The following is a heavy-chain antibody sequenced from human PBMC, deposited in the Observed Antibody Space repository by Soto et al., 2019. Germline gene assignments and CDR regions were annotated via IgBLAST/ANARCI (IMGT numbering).Heavy chain of an antibody. V-gene: IGHV3-30-3*01. Sequence: QVQLVESGGGVVQPGGSLRLSCAASGFTFRNHAMHWVRQAPGKGLECLAVIAHDGSNAFYRDSVKGRFTVSRDNSKNTVYLYMNSLRSEDTGVYYCARVDREYILVVVGARPGEYGTDIWGQGTTVIVSS. D-gene: IGHD2-15*01. CDR3: ARVDREYILVVVGARPGEYGTDI. J-gene: IGHJ6*02. CDR1: GFTFRNHA. CDR2: IAHDGSNA.